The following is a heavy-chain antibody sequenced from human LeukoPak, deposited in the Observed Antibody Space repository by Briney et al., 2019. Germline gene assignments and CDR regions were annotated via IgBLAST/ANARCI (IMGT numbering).Heavy chain of an antibody. V-gene: IGHV3-23*01. CDR2: ISGSGGST. CDR1: GFTFSSYG. Sequence: PGGSLRLSCAASGFTFSSYGMSWVRQAPGKGLEWVSAISGSGGSTYYADSVKGRFTISRDNSKNTLYLQMNSLRAEDTAVYYCAKNGGLGGSGYSDYWGQGTLVTVSS. D-gene: IGHD3-22*01. J-gene: IGHJ4*02. CDR3: AKNGGLGGSGYSDY.